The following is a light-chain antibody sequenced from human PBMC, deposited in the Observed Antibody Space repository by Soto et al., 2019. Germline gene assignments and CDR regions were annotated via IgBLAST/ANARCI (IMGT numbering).Light chain of an antibody. CDR1: QSVSSIY. CDR3: HHYGGSSWT. V-gene: IGKV3-20*01. Sequence: EIVLTQSPGTLSLSPGERATLSCRASQSVSSIYLAWYQQKPGQAPRLLIFGASSRATGIPDRFSGSGSGTDFTLTISRLEPEDFAVYYCHHYGGSSWTFGQGTKVDIK. CDR2: GAS. J-gene: IGKJ1*01.